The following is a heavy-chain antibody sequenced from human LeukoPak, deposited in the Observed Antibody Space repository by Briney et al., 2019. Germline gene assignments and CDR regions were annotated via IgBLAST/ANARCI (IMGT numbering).Heavy chain of an antibody. CDR1: GGSISSYY. CDR2: IYYSGST. D-gene: IGHD3-10*01. CDR3: ARVHYYGSGSYYGNYYYYGMDV. Sequence: SETLSLTCTVSGGSISSYYWSWIRQPPGKGLEWIGYIYYSGSTNYNPSLKSQVTISVDTSKNQFSLKLSSVTAADTAVYYCARVHYYGSGSYYGNYYYYGMDVWGQGTTVTVSS. V-gene: IGHV4-59*12. J-gene: IGHJ6*02.